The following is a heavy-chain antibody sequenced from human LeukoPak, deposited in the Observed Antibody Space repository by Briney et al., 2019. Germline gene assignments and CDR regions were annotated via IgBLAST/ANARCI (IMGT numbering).Heavy chain of an antibody. Sequence: GGSLRLSCAASGFTFSSYAMHWVRQAPGKGLEWVAVISYDGSNKYYADSVKGRFTISRDNSKNTLYLQMNSLRAEDTAVYYCARSSAMVRGAVDVWGKGTTVTVSS. D-gene: IGHD3-10*01. J-gene: IGHJ6*04. CDR3: ARSSAMVRGAVDV. CDR2: ISYDGSNK. V-gene: IGHV3-30*04. CDR1: GFTFSSYA.